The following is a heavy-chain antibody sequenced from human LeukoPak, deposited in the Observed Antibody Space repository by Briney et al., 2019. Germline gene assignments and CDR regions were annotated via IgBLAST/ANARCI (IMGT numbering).Heavy chain of an antibody. J-gene: IGHJ4*02. Sequence: PSETLSLTCTVSGGSISSSSYYWGWIRQPPGKGLEWIGSIYSSGSTYYNPSLRSRVTISVDTSTNQFSLKLISVTAADTALYYCARHGIMIFGVIIPHFDYWGQGTPVTVSS. D-gene: IGHD3-3*01. CDR3: ARHGIMIFGVIIPHFDY. CDR2: IYSSGST. CDR1: GGSISSSSYY. V-gene: IGHV4-39*01.